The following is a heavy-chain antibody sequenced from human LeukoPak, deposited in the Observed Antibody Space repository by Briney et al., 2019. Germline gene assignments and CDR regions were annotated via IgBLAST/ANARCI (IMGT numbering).Heavy chain of an antibody. D-gene: IGHD3-16*02. V-gene: IGHV4-31*03. CDR3: ARVKTYYDYVWGSYRPSDAFDI. Sequence: PSETLSLTCTVSGGSISSGGYYWSWIRQHPGKGLEWIGYIYYSGSTYYNPSLKSRVTISVDTSKNQFSLKLSSVTAADTAVYYCARVKTYYDYVWGSYRPSDAFDIWGQGTMVTVSS. CDR2: IYYSGST. J-gene: IGHJ3*02. CDR1: GGSISSGGYY.